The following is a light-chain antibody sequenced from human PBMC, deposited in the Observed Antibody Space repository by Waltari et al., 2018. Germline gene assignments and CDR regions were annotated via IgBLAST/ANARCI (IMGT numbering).Light chain of an antibody. CDR1: NSNTRRFQ. J-gene: IGLJ3*02. Sequence: QSVLTQPPPVSGTPGPRVPLPRVAINSNTRRFQYTSFTQPPRIAHTPPPPPHESPGTAPNLLIYRNNRRPSGVPDRFSGSKSGTSASLAISGLRSEDEADYYCAAWDDSVSVSGWVFGGGTKLTVL. CDR3: AAWDDSVSVSGWV. CDR2: RNN. V-gene: IGLV1-47*01.